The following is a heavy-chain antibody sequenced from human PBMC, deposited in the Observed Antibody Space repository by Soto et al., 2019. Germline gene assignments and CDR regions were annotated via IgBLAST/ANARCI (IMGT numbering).Heavy chain of an antibody. CDR1: GYTFTSYC. CDR3: ARDLGHDYGEFVAYYNDAFDI. CDR2: ISAYNGNT. D-gene: IGHD4-17*01. Sequence: ASVKLSCKASGYTFTSYCISCVRQAPGQGLEWMGWISAYNGNTNYAQKLQGRVTMTTDTSTSTAYMELRSLRSDDTAVYYCARDLGHDYGEFVAYYNDAFDIWGQGTMDTVSS. V-gene: IGHV1-18*01. J-gene: IGHJ3*02.